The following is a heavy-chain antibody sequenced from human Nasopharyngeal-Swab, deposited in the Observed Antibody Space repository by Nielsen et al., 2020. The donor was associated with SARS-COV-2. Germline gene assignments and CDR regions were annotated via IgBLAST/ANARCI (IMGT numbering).Heavy chain of an antibody. J-gene: IGHJ4*02. Sequence: GGSLSLSYAASGFTFSSYAMNWVRQAPGKGLEWVAFIRYDGSDYYYADSVEGRFTISRDNSKNTLYLQLNSLRAEDTAVYYCARQDSSAYYYVFNYWGQGTLVTVSS. D-gene: IGHD3-22*01. CDR3: ARQDSSAYYYVFNY. CDR2: IRYDGSDY. CDR1: GFTFSSYA. V-gene: IGHV3-30*02.